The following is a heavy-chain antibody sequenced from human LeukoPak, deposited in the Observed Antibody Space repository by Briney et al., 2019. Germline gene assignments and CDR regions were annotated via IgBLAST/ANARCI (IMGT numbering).Heavy chain of an antibody. Sequence: GSLRLSCAASGFTFSSFSMNWVRQAPGKGLEWGSYISSSSSTIYYADSVKGRFTISRDNAKNSLYLQMNSLRAEDTAVYYCARGYYYDSSGYYSRPRFDYWAREPWSPSPQ. V-gene: IGHV3-48*01. CDR2: ISSSSSTI. J-gene: IGHJ4*02. CDR1: GFTFSSFS. CDR3: ARGYYYDSSGYYSRPRFDY. D-gene: IGHD3-22*01.